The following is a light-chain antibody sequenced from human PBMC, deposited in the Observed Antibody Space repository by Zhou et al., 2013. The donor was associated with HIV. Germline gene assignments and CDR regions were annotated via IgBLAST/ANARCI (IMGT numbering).Light chain of an antibody. CDR3: QQRIT. CDR2: DAS. V-gene: IGKV3-11*01. J-gene: IGKJ5*01. Sequence: EVVLTQSPATLSLSPGERATLSCRASQSVSSYLAWYQQKPGQAPRLLIYDASNRATGIPARFSGSGSGPDLTLTISSLEPEDFAVYYCQQRITFGQGTRLEIK. CDR1: QSVSSY.